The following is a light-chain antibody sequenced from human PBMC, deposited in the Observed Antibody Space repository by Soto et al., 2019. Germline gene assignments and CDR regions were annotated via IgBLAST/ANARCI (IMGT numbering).Light chain of an antibody. V-gene: IGKV3-15*01. J-gene: IGKJ1*01. CDR3: QQYNDWPWT. Sequence: EIVMTQSPATLSVSPGERATLSCRASQSVSSNLAWYQQKPGQAPRLLIHGASTRATGIPAGFSGSGSGTELTLTINSLQSEDFAVYYCQQYNDWPWTFGQGTKVEIK. CDR2: GAS. CDR1: QSVSSN.